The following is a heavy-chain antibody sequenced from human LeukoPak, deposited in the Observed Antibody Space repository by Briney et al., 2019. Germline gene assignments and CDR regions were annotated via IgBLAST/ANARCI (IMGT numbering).Heavy chain of an antibody. CDR2: IYYCGST. V-gene: IGHV4-30-4*08. Sequence: SETLSLPCTVSGGPISCGDYYWSWIRPPPGKGLEGRGYIYYCGSTYYDPSLKIRVTISVDTSKNQFSLKLSSVTAADTAVYYCARGGGYCSSTSCSPSWYFDLWGRGTLVTVSS. J-gene: IGHJ2*01. D-gene: IGHD2-2*01. CDR1: GGPISCGDYY. CDR3: ARGGGYCSSTSCSPSWYFDL.